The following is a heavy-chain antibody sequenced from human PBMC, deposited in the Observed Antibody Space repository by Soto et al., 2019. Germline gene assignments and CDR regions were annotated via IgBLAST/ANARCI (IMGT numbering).Heavy chain of an antibody. CDR2: IIPTFGTA. CDR1: GGTFSSYA. D-gene: IGHD6-13*01. V-gene: IGHV1-69*13. J-gene: IGHJ6*02. Sequence: SVKVSCKASGGTFSSYAISWVRQAPGQGLEWMGGIIPTFGTANYAQKFQGRVTITADESTSTAYMELSSLRSEDTAVYYCARGCSVSSMCDYYYYSTDVCGPATTVT. CDR3: ARGCSVSSMCDYYYYSTDV.